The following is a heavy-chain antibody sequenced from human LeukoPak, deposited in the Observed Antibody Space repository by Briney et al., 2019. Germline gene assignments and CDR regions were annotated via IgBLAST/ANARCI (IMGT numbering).Heavy chain of an antibody. CDR3: ARMLAPGGYYFDY. D-gene: IGHD3-3*02. CDR1: GFSLSTRGLC. CDR2: IDWDDDK. J-gene: IGHJ4*02. Sequence: SAPALVKPPQTLTLTFTCSGFSLSTRGLCVSLIRQPPGKALEWLARIDWDDDKYYSTSLKTKLTISKDTSKNQVVLTMTNMDPVDTATYYCARMLAPGGYYFDYWGQGTLVTVSS. V-gene: IGHV2-70*11.